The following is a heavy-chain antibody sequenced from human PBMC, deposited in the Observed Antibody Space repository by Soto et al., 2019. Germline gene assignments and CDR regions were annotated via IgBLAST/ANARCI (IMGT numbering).Heavy chain of an antibody. CDR1: GYTVAMYA. CDR3: ARDFLRSRGYYYYYGMDV. J-gene: IGHJ6*02. V-gene: IGHV1-3*01. Sequence: ASGKVSCNASGYTVAMYALHWVRQAPGQRLEWMGWINAVNGNTKYSQNFQGRLTITRDTSASTAYMEMSSLTSEDTAVYYCARDFLRSRGYYYYYGMDVWGQGTTVTVSS. CDR2: INAVNGNT.